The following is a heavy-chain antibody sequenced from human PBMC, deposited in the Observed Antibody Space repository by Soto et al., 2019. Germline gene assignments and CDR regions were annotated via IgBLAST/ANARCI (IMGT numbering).Heavy chain of an antibody. CDR1: GFTFSSYS. J-gene: IGHJ6*02. Sequence: GGSLRLSCAASGFTFSSYSMNWVRQAPGKGLEWVSYISSSSSTIYYADSVKGRFTISRDNAKNSLYLQMNSLRDEDTAVYYCAREQGWNYGRGYYYGMDVWGQGTTVTVSS. V-gene: IGHV3-48*02. CDR2: ISSSSSTI. D-gene: IGHD1-7*01. CDR3: AREQGWNYGRGYYYGMDV.